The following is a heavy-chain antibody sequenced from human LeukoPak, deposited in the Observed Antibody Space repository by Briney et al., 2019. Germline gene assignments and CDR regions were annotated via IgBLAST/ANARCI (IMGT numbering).Heavy chain of an antibody. V-gene: IGHV1-18*01. CDR3: ARVGRPRGIQLWFYFDY. CDR2: ISAYNGNT. Sequence: ASVTVSFKASGYTFTSYGISWVRQAPGQGLEGMGWISAYNGNTNYAQKLQGRVTMTTDTSTSTAYMELRSLRSDDAAVYYCARVGRPRGIQLWFYFDYWGQGTLVTVSS. D-gene: IGHD5-18*01. J-gene: IGHJ4*02. CDR1: GYTFTSYG.